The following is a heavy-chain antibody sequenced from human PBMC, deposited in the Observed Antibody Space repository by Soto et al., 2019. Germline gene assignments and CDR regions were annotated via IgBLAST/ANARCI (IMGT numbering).Heavy chain of an antibody. J-gene: IGHJ4*02. V-gene: IGHV3-23*01. CDR3: AKLASETAVAGPSACFDC. Sequence: PGGSLRLSCAASGFTFSSYAMSWVRQAPGKGLEWVSAISGSGGSTYYADSVKGRFTISRDNSKNTLYLQMNSLRAEDTAVYYCAKLASETAVAGPSACFDCWGQGTLVTVSS. D-gene: IGHD6-19*01. CDR2: ISGSGGST. CDR1: GFTFSSYA.